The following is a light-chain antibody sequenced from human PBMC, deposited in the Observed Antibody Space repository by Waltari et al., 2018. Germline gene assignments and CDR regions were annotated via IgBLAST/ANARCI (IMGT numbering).Light chain of an antibody. Sequence: ELVMTQSPATLSVSPGEGATLSCRASQSVRSNLAWYQQKPGQAPRLLIYGASTRATGIPARFNGVGSGTEFTLTISSLQSEDFATYYCQQYNNWPGTFGQGTKVEIK. CDR2: GAS. J-gene: IGKJ1*01. CDR1: QSVRSN. V-gene: IGKV3-15*01. CDR3: QQYNNWPGT.